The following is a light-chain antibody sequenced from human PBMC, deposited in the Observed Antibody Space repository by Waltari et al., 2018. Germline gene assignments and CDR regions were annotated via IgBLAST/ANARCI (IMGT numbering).Light chain of an antibody. Sequence: SYDLTQPASVSVSPGQTARITCSGDAFPKQYAYWYQKKPGQAPVLTIYKDTERPSGIPERCSGSTSGTTVTLTITGVLAEDEAQYYCQSADSSERWVFGGGTKLTVL. V-gene: IGLV3-25*03. J-gene: IGLJ3*02. CDR2: KDT. CDR1: AFPKQY. CDR3: QSADSSERWV.